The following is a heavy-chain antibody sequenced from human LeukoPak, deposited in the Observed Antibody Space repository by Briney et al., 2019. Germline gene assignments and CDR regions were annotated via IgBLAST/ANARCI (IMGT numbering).Heavy chain of an antibody. CDR3: AKDMFYSSLTVVTKPSGFDY. CDR1: GFTSSYA. V-gene: IGHV3-43D*03. J-gene: IGHJ4*02. CDR2: ISWDGGST. Sequence: GGSLRLSCAASGFTSSYAMSWVRQAPGKGLEWVSLISWDGGSTYYADSVKGRFTISRDNSKNFLYLQMNSLRAEDTALYYCAKDMFYSSLTVVTKPSGFDYWGQGTLVTVSS. D-gene: IGHD6-13*01.